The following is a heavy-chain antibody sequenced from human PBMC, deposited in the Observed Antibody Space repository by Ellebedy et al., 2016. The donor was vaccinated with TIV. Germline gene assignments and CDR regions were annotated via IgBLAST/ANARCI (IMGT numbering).Heavy chain of an antibody. CDR2: ISASNGNT. V-gene: IGHV1-18*01. Sequence: AASVKVSCKASGYTFTSYGINWVRPAPGQGLEGKGWISASNGNTNYAQNLQGRVTMTTDTSTSTAFMDLRSMRSDDTAVYYCARVSGSYYKSSSSAYFDYWGQGTLVTVSS. D-gene: IGHD1-26*01. J-gene: IGHJ4*02. CDR1: GYTFTSYG. CDR3: ARVSGSYYKSSSSAYFDY.